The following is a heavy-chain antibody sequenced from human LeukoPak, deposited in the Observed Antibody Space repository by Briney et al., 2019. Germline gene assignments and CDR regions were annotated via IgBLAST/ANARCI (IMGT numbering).Heavy chain of an antibody. CDR1: GFTFSSYA. CDR2: ISGSGAST. D-gene: IGHD2-15*01. Sequence: PGGSLRLSCAASGFTFSSYAMSWVRLAPGKGLEWVSGISGSGASTYYADSVKGRFTISRDNSKNTLYLQMNSLRAEDTAVYYCARYCSGGSCSVGVMVYGMDVWGQGTTVTVSS. V-gene: IGHV3-23*01. J-gene: IGHJ6*02. CDR3: ARYCSGGSCSVGVMVYGMDV.